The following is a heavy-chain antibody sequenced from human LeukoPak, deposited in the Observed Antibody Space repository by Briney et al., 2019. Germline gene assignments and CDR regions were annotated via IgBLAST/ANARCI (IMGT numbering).Heavy chain of an antibody. D-gene: IGHD2-2*01. J-gene: IGHJ6*04. CDR2: IKQDGSEK. Sequence: PGGSLRLSCAASGFTFSSYWMSWVRQAPGKGLEWVANIKQDGSEKYYVDSVKGRFTISRDNAKNSLYLQMNSLRAEDTAVYYCARDHRIVVVPAALSASAYGMDVWGKGTTVTVSS. CDR1: GFTFSSYW. CDR3: ARDHRIVVVPAALSASAYGMDV. V-gene: IGHV3-7*03.